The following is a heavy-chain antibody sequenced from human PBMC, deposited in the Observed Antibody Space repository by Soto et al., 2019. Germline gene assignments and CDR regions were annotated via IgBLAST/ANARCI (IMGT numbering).Heavy chain of an antibody. Sequence: PGESLKISCKGSGYSFTNYWIGWVRQMPGKGLEWMGIIYPGDSDTRYSPSFQGQVTLSADKSISTAYLQWSSLKASDTAMYYCARRDSYSNSNYSYFDFWGQGTLVTVSS. CDR3: ARRDSYSNSNYSYFDF. J-gene: IGHJ4*02. CDR2: IYPGDSDT. CDR1: GYSFTNYW. D-gene: IGHD6-13*01. V-gene: IGHV5-51*01.